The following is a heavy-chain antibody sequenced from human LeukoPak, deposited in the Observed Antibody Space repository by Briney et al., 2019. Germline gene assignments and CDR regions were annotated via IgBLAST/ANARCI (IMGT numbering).Heavy chain of an antibody. CDR3: ASVLETGYSYYGMDV. Sequence: QSGPTLVKPTQTLTLTCTFSGFSLSTSGVGVGWIRQPPGKGLEWIGYIYYSGSTNYNPSLKSRVTISVDTSKNQFSLKLSSVTAADTAVYYCASVLETGYSYYGMDVWGQGTTVTVSS. CDR2: IYYSGST. V-gene: IGHV4-61*05. J-gene: IGHJ6*02. D-gene: IGHD5-18*01. CDR1: GFSLSTSGVG.